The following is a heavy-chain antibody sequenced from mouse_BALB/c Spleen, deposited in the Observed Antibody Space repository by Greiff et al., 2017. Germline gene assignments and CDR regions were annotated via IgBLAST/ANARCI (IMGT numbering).Heavy chain of an antibody. Sequence: QVHVKQSGAELMKPGASVKISCKATGYTFSSYWIEWVKQRPGHGLEWIGEILPGSGSTNYNEKFKGKATFTADTSSNTAYMQLSSLTSEDSAVYYCARRRDYRYDDYFDYWGQGTTLTVSS. V-gene: IGHV1-9*01. J-gene: IGHJ2*01. D-gene: IGHD2-14*01. CDR2: ILPGSGST. CDR1: GYTFSSYW. CDR3: ARRRDYRYDDYFDY.